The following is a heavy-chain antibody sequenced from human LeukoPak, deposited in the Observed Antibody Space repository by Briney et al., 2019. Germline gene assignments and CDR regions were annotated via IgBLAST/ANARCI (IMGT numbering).Heavy chain of an antibody. D-gene: IGHD3-10*01. J-gene: IGHJ5*02. V-gene: IGHV3-30*02. CDR3: ARVTPGGAMLRGLIGNWFDP. CDR1: GFTFRTYG. Sequence: GGSLRLSCAASGFTFRTYGMHWVRQAPGKGLEWVAIIYYDGSNKYYKDSVKGRFTISRDDSKNTLYLQMNSLRIEDTAVYYCARVTPGGAMLRGLIGNWFDPWGQGTLVTVSS. CDR2: IYYDGSNK.